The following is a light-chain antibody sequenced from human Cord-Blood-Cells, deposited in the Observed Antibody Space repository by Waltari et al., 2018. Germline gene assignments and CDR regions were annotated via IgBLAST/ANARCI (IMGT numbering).Light chain of an antibody. Sequence: QSALTQPASVSGSPGQSITISCTGTSSDVGGYNYVSWYQQHPGKPPKLMIYDVSNRPAGVSNRCSGSTSGNTASLTISGLQAEDEADYYCSSYTSSSTWVFGGGTKLTVL. V-gene: IGLV2-14*01. CDR3: SSYTSSSTWV. CDR1: SSDVGGYNY. CDR2: DVS. J-gene: IGLJ3*02.